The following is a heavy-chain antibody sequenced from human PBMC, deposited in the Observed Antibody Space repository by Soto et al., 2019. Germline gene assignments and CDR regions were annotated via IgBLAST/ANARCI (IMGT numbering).Heavy chain of an antibody. CDR2: ISYDGSNK. J-gene: IGHJ6*02. Sequence: TGGSLRLSCAASGFTFSSYAMHWVRQAPGKGLEWVAVISYDGSNKYYADSAKGRFTISRDNSKNTLYLQMNSLRAEDTAVYYCASFQTVDTAMDTSSYYYYYYGMDVWGQGTTVTVSS. CDR1: GFTFSSYA. D-gene: IGHD5-18*01. V-gene: IGHV3-30-3*01. CDR3: ASFQTVDTAMDTSSYYYYYYGMDV.